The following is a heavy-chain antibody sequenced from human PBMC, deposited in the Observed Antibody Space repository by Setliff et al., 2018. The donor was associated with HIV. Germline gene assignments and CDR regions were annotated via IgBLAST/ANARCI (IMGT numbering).Heavy chain of an antibody. V-gene: IGHV4-39*07. D-gene: IGHD1-26*01. CDR1: GGSISSSSYY. J-gene: IGHJ5*01. CDR2: IYYSGST. Sequence: SSETLSLTCTVSGGSISSSSYYWGWIRQPPGKGLEWIGSIYYSGSTYYNPSLGSRVTISIDTSKTQFSLNLRSVTAADTAVYYCVRELLGSGGTVPEVNFFDSWGQGTLVTVSS. CDR3: VRELLGSGGTVPEVNFFDS.